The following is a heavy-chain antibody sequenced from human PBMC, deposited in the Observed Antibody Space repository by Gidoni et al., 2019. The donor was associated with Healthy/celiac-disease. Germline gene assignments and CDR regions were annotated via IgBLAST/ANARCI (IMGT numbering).Heavy chain of an antibody. CDR3: ARGRPPPTIFGVSWGADFAS. CDR2: IIGDGRTT. CDR1: GFTFSSYC. V-gene: IGHV3-74*01. J-gene: IGHJ4*02. Sequence: EVQLVESGGGLVQPAGSLSLSGAASGFTFSSYCMHWVRQAPGKGLVWVSRIIGDGRTTGSADSGKGRFTISSDNARTTLYLQWNGRGAEDTVVYYCARGRPPPTIFGVSWGADFASWGQGTLVTVSS. D-gene: IGHD3-3*01.